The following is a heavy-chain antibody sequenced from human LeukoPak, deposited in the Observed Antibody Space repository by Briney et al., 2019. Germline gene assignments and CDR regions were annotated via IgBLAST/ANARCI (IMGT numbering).Heavy chain of an antibody. V-gene: IGHV1-69*06. CDR3: ARSIVGAKDYFDY. Sequence: SVKVSCKASGGTFSSYAISWVRQAPGQGLEWMGGIIPISGTANYAQKFQGRVTITADKSTRTAYMELSSLRSEDTAVYYCARSIVGAKDYFDYWGREPWSPSPQ. J-gene: IGHJ4*02. CDR1: GGTFSSYA. D-gene: IGHD1-26*01. CDR2: IIPISGTA.